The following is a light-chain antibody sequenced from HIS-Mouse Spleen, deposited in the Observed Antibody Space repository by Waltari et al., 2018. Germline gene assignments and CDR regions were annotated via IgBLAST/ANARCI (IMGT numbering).Light chain of an antibody. V-gene: IGLV3-10*01. CDR2: EDS. CDR3: YSTDSSGNHRV. J-gene: IGLJ2*01. CDR1: ALPKKS. Sequence: SYELTQPPSVSVSPGQTARITCSGDALPKKSAYWYQQKSGQAPELVIYEDSKRPSGIPERFSGSSSGTMATLTISGAQVEDEADYYCYSTDSSGNHRVFGGGTKLTVL.